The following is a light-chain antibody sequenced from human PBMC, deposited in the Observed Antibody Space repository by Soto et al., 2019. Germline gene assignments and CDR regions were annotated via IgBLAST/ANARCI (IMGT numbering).Light chain of an antibody. Sequence: DIVMTQSPDSLSVSLGERATINCKSSQSLFYSSNNKDYLAWYQQKPGQPPRLLIYWASIRESGVPDRFSGSGSRTDFTLTVSSLQAEDVAVYYCQQYFNTPLTFGQGTKVVIK. CDR1: QSLFYSSNNKDY. CDR2: WAS. J-gene: IGKJ1*01. V-gene: IGKV4-1*01. CDR3: QQYFNTPLT.